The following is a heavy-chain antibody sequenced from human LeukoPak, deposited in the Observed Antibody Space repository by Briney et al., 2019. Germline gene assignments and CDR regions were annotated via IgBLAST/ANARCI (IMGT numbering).Heavy chain of an antibody. J-gene: IGHJ4*02. CDR1: GFTFSNDA. D-gene: IGHD2-2*01. CDR2: ISANGGGT. Sequence: GGSLRLSCAASGFTFSNDAMSWVRQAPGKGLEWVSTISANGGGTYYADSVKGRFTISRDNPNNTLYLQMSSLRAEDAAVYYCAGGGYCSSTSCYVHFDYWGQGTPVTVSS. CDR3: AGGGYCSSTSCYVHFDY. V-gene: IGHV3-23*01.